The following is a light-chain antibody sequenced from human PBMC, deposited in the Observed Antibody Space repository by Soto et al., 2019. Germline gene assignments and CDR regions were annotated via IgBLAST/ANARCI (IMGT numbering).Light chain of an antibody. CDR3: QQYGSSGT. CDR1: QSVSNNY. CDR2: GAS. J-gene: IGKJ1*01. V-gene: IGKV3-20*01. Sequence: VLPQSPGTLSLSPGERFTVSWRASQSVSNNYLAGYQQKPGQAPRLLIYGASNRATGIPDRFSGSGSGTDFTLTISRLEPEDFAVYYCQQYGSSGTFGQGTKVDIK.